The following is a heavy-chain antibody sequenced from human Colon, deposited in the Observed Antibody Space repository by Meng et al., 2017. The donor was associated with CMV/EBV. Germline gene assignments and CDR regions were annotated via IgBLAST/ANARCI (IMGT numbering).Heavy chain of an antibody. J-gene: IGHJ4*02. CDR1: GVTLSSLW. CDR3: AGGSGYLIEQ. Sequence: GGSLRLSCTVSGVTLSSLWMAWVRQAPGKGLEWVANIKQDASDKKYIDSVKGRFTISRDNAQKSLYLQMDSLRAEDTAVYYCAGGSGYLIEQWGQGTLVTVSS. D-gene: IGHD3-3*01. CDR2: IKQDASDK. V-gene: IGHV3-7*04.